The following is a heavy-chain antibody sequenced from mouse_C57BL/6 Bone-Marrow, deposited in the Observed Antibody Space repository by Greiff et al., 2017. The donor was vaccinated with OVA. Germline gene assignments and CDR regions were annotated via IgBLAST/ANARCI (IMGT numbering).Heavy chain of an antibody. Sequence: VQLQQSGPELVKPGASVKISCKASGYAFSSSWMNWVKQRPGKGLEWIGRIYPGDGDTNYNGKFKGKATLTADKSSSTAYMQLSSLTSEDSAVYFCARSWIYYGYDGYYYAMDYWGQGTSVTVSS. V-gene: IGHV1-82*01. CDR2: IYPGDGDT. CDR3: ARSWIYYGYDGYYYAMDY. D-gene: IGHD2-2*01. CDR1: GYAFSSSW. J-gene: IGHJ4*01.